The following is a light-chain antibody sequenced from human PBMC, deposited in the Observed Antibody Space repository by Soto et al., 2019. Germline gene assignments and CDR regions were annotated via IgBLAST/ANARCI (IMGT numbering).Light chain of an antibody. CDR1: QTISTY. CDR2: NAS. CDR3: QQTYSDIS. Sequence: DIQLTQYPSSLSASVGDTVTITCRASQTISTYLLWYHQKPGRAPNLLIYNASTLHSGVPSKFSGSVAGTDFTLTISGLQPEDFATYHCQQTYSDISFGGGTKVDSK. J-gene: IGKJ4*01. V-gene: IGKV1-39*01.